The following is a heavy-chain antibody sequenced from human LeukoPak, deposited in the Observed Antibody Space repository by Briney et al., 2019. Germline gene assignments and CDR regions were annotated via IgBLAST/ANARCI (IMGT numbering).Heavy chain of an antibody. V-gene: IGHV3-74*01. CDR1: GFTFSSYW. Sequence: PGGPLRHSCAASGFTFSSYWMHWVRQAPGKGLVWVSRIKSDGSTNYADSVKGRFTISRDNAKNTVSLQMNSLRAEDTGVYYCARAPSEIGGYYPEYFRHWGQGTLVTVSS. J-gene: IGHJ1*01. CDR2: IKSDGST. D-gene: IGHD3-22*01. CDR3: ARAPSEIGGYYPEYFRH.